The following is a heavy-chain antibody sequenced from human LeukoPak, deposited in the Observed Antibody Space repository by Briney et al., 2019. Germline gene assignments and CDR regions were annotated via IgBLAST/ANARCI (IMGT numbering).Heavy chain of an antibody. CDR1: GGSISSSSYY. Sequence: PSETLSLTCTVSGGSISSSSYYWGWIRQPPGKGLEWIGSIYYSGSTYYNPSLKSRVTISVDTSKNQFSLKLSSVTAADTAVYYCARLGGYYYDSSGYHGSYYYYMDVWGKGTTVTISS. J-gene: IGHJ6*03. CDR2: IYYSGST. V-gene: IGHV4-39*07. D-gene: IGHD3-22*01. CDR3: ARLGGYYYDSSGYHGSYYYYMDV.